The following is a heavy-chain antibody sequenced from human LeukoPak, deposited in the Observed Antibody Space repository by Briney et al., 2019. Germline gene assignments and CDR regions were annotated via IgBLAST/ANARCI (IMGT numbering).Heavy chain of an antibody. V-gene: IGHV3-23*01. CDR3: TRELFDFDY. D-gene: IGHD3-10*01. J-gene: IGHJ4*02. CDR2: ISGSGGST. Sequence: QPGGSLRLSCAASGLTFSNHAMGWVRQAPGKGLEWISEISGSGGSTYYADSVKGRFTISRDNSKNTLYLQMNSLRAEDTAIYHCTRELFDFDYWGQGTLVTVSS. CDR1: GLTFSNHA.